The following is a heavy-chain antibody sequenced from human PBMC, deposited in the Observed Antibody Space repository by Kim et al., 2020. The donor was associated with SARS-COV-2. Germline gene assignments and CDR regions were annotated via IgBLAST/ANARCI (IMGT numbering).Heavy chain of an antibody. D-gene: IGHD5-18*01. CDR2: ISSSSSYI. CDR3: ARGPRGYSYGRIDY. Sequence: GGSLRLSCAASGFTFSSYSMNWVRQAPGKGLEWVSSISSSSSYIYYADSVKGRFTISRDNAKNSLYLQMNSLRAEDTAVYYCARGPRGYSYGRIDYWGPGTLVTVSP. CDR1: GFTFSSYS. V-gene: IGHV3-21*01. J-gene: IGHJ4*02.